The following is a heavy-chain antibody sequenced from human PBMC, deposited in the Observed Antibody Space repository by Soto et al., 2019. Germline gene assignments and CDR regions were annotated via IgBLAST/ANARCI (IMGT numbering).Heavy chain of an antibody. J-gene: IGHJ5*02. Sequence: QLQLQESGPGLVKPSETLSLTCTVSGGSISSSSYFWGWIRQPPGKGLEWIGSIYYSGSTYYNPSLKTRLTVPVDPSKNQLSLKLSSVTAADTAVYYCARHPSDFWFDPWGQGTLVTVSS. CDR2: IYYSGST. D-gene: IGHD2-21*02. CDR1: GGSISSSSYF. CDR3: ARHPSDFWFDP. V-gene: IGHV4-39*01.